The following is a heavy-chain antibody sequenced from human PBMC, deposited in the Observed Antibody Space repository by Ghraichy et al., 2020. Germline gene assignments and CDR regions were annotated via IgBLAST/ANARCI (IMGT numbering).Heavy chain of an antibody. J-gene: IGHJ3*02. Sequence: SETLSLTCTVSGGSISSYYWSWIRQPPGKGLEWIGYIYYSGSTNYNPSLKSRVTISVDTSKNQFSLKLSSVTAADTAVYYCARADYGSGSYVGFPFDIWGQGTMVTVSS. D-gene: IGHD3-10*01. V-gene: IGHV4-59*01. CDR2: IYYSGST. CDR1: GGSISSYY. CDR3: ARADYGSGSYVGFPFDI.